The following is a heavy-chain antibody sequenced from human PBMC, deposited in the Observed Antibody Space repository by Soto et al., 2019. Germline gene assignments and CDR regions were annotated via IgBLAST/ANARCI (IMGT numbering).Heavy chain of an antibody. Sequence: QVQLVQSGAEEKKPGASVKVSCKASGYTFTSYVMHWVRQAPGQRLEWMGWINAGNGNTKYSQKFQGRVTITRDTSASTAYMELSSLSSEDTAVYYCARRISLSGMDVWGQGTTVTVSS. J-gene: IGHJ6*02. V-gene: IGHV1-3*05. CDR3: ARRISLSGMDV. CDR1: GYTFTSYV. CDR2: INAGNGNT. D-gene: IGHD2-15*01.